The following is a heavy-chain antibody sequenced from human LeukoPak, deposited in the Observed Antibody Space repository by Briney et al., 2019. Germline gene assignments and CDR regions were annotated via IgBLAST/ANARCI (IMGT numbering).Heavy chain of an antibody. Sequence: PSETLSLTCTVSGGSISSYYWSWIRQPPGKGLEWIGYIYYSGSTNYNPSLKSRVTISVDTSKNQFSLKLSSVTAADTAVYYCARVKTMVRGVNPRYNWFDPWGQGTLVTVSS. J-gene: IGHJ5*02. V-gene: IGHV4-59*01. CDR1: GGSISSYY. CDR2: IYYSGST. CDR3: ARVKTMVRGVNPRYNWFDP. D-gene: IGHD3-10*01.